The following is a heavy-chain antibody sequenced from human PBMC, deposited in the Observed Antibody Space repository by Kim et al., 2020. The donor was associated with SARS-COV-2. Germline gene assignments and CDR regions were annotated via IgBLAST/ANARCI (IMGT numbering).Heavy chain of an antibody. J-gene: IGHJ4*02. CDR3: ARVRLGKDDFDY. Sequence: GGSLRLSCAASGFTFSSYAMHWVRQAPGKGLEWVSAITGDGGSTFYADSVKGRFTISRDNSNNTLYLQMNSLRAEDTAMYYCARVRLGKDDFDYWGQGTLVTVSS. V-gene: IGHV3-23*01. CDR1: GFTFSSYA. CDR2: ITGDGGST.